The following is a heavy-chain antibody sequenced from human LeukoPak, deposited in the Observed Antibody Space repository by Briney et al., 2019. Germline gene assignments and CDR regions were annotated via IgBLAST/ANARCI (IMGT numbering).Heavy chain of an antibody. J-gene: IGHJ6*03. CDR3: AKEPPGIQAAGTLHMDV. CDR1: GFTFSSYA. D-gene: IGHD6-13*01. V-gene: IGHV3-23*01. Sequence: GGSLRLSCAASGFTFSSYAMNWVRLAPGKGLEWVSAISGSGISTYYADSVKGRFTIFRDNSKNTLSLQMNSLRAEDTAVYYCAKEPPGIQAAGTLHMDVWGKGDTGTVSS. CDR2: ISGSGIST.